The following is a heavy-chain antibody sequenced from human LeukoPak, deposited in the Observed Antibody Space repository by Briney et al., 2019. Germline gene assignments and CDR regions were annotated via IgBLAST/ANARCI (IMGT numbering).Heavy chain of an antibody. V-gene: IGHV3-23*01. CDR2: ISGSGDKT. CDR3: AKDRPGEQQLVREGYYFDY. CDR1: GFTFTNYA. D-gene: IGHD6-13*01. Sequence: GGSLRLSCAASGFTFTNYAMNWVRQAPGKGLEWVSDISGSGDKTYHADAVKGRFAISKDISKNTLYLQMDRLRVEDTAVYYCAKDRPGEQQLVREGYYFDYWGQGTLVTVSS. J-gene: IGHJ4*02.